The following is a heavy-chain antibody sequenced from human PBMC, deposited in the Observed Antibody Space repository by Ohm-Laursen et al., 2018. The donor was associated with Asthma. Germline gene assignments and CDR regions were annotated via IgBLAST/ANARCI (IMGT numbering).Heavy chain of an antibody. J-gene: IGHJ6*02. CDR2: MYYSGNS. Sequence: SQTLSLTCAVSGASISSGGFYWCWIRQHPGKGLEWIGYMYYSGNSYYNPSLKSRVIISVDTSKNQLSLNMTSVTAADTAVYYCVRERTIRRYGMDVWGQGTTVTVSS. D-gene: IGHD3-3*01. CDR1: GASISSGGFY. V-gene: IGHV4-31*11. CDR3: VRERTIRRYGMDV.